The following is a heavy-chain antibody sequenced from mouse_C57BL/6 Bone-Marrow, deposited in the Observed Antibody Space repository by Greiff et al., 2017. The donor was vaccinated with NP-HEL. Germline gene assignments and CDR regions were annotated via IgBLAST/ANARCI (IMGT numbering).Heavy chain of an antibody. CDR3: AILVAAGYFDV. CDR1: GFTFSSYA. V-gene: IGHV5-4*03. CDR2: ISDGGRYT. D-gene: IGHD1-1*01. J-gene: IGHJ1*03. Sequence: EVKLVESGGGLVKPGGSLKLSCAASGFTFSSYAMSWVRQTPEKRLEWVATISDGGRYTYYPDNVKGRFTISRDNAKNNLYLQMSHLKSEDTAMYYCAILVAAGYFDVWGTGTTVTVSS.